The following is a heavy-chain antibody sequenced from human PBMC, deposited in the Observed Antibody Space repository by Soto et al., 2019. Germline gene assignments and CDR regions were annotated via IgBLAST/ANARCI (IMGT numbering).Heavy chain of an antibody. CDR2: INPSVGST. Sequence: ASVKVSCKASGYIFTSFYMHWVRQAPGQGLEWMGIINPSVGSTSYARKFQGRVTMTRDTSTNTVYLDLSSLTFEDTAVYYCARGAPRRISMSVVVQNWIDPWGQGTLVTVSS. CDR3: ARGAPRRISMSVVVQNWIDP. V-gene: IGHV1-46*01. J-gene: IGHJ5*02. CDR1: GYIFTSFY. D-gene: IGHD3-22*01.